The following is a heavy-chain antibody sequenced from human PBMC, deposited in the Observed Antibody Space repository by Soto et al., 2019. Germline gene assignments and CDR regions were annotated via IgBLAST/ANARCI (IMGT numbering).Heavy chain of an antibody. D-gene: IGHD2-2*01. Sequence: GGSLRLSCAASGFTFSSYDMSWVRQAPGKGLEWVSTINVIGGSPYYAYSVKGRFTISRDNYKNTQYVKMNSLRAEDTVIYYCAKDLGLLTMSALDVWGQGATVTVSS. CDR3: AKDLGLLTMSALDV. V-gene: IGHV3-23*01. CDR1: GFTFSSYD. J-gene: IGHJ6*02. CDR2: INVIGGSP.